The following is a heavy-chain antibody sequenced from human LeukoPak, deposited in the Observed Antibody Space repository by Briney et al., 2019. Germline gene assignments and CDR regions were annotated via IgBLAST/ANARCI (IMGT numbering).Heavy chain of an antibody. D-gene: IGHD6-19*01. V-gene: IGHV3-30-3*01. J-gene: IGHJ5*02. CDR2: ISYDGSNK. CDR3: ARDKWKWLVRNWFDP. Sequence: GGSLRLSCAASGFTFSSYAMHWVRQAPGKGLEWVAVISYDGSNKYYADSVKGRFTIPRDNSKNTLYLQMNSLRAEDTAVYYCARDKWKWLVRNWFDPRGQGTLVTVSS. CDR1: GFTFSSYA.